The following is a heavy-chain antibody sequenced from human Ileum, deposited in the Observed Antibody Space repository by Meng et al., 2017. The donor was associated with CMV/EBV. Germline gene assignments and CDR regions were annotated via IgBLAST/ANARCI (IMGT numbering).Heavy chain of an antibody. V-gene: IGHV1-2*02. CDR1: GYTFTDYY. J-gene: IGHJ4*02. D-gene: IGHD2/OR15-2a*01. CDR3: ARGAEYGHQTLEY. CDR2: SNPNSGDT. Sequence: QVQLVQSGAEVKKPGAAVKVSCKASGYTFTDYYMHWVRQAPGQGLEWMGGSNPNSGDTDYEQKFKGRVAMTRDPPIHTAYLDLSWVRSDDTAVYYCARGAEYGHQTLEYWGQGALVTVSS.